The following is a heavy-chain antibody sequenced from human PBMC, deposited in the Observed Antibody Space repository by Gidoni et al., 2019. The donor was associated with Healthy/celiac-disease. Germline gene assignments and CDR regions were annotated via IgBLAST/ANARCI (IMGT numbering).Heavy chain of an antibody. CDR3: ARDSYDFWSGYYTSPSD. V-gene: IGHV3-30-3*01. D-gene: IGHD3-3*01. CDR2: ISYEGSNK. Sequence: QVQLAESGGGVVQPGRSLRRACAASGFPFSSYAMHWVRQAPGTGREWVAVISYEGSNKYYADSVKGRFTISRDNSKNTLYLQMNSLRAEDTAVYYCARDSYDFWSGYYTSPSDWGQGTLVTVSS. J-gene: IGHJ4*02. CDR1: GFPFSSYA.